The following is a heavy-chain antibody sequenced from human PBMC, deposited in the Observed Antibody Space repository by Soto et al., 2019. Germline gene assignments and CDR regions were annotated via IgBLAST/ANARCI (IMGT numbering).Heavy chain of an antibody. CDR2: IYYIGST. D-gene: IGHD3-10*01. J-gene: IGHJ6*02. CDR3: ARETSFSRGVTVGNPYGMDV. Sequence: QVQLQESGPGLVKPSQTLSLTCTVSGGSISSGGYYWSWIRQHPGKGLEWIGYIYYIGSTYYNPSLKSRVTISVDTSKNQFSLKLSSVTAADTAVYYCARETSFSRGVTVGNPYGMDVWGQGTTVTVSS. V-gene: IGHV4-31*03. CDR1: GGSISSGGYY.